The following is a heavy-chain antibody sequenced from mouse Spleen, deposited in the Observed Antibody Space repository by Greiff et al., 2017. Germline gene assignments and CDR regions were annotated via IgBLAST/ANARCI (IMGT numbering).Heavy chain of an antibody. CDR2: INPSTGGT. Sequence: EVQGVESGPELVKPGASVKISCKASGYSFTGYYMNWVKQSPEKSLEWIGEINPSTGGTTYNQKFKAKATLTVDKSSSTAYMQLKSLTSEDSAVYYCARRQLGLPFAYWGQGTLVTVSA. J-gene: IGHJ3*01. V-gene: IGHV1-42*01. D-gene: IGHD3-2*01. CDR3: ARRQLGLPFAY. CDR1: GYSFTGYY.